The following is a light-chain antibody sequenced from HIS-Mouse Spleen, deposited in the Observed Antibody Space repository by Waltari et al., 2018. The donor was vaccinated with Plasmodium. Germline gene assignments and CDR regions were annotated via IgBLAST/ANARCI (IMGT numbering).Light chain of an antibody. CDR3: QTWGTGMGV. Sequence: QLVLTQSPSASASLGAAVKPTSTLSSGHSSYAIASHQQQPEKGPRYLMKLNSDGSHSKGDGIPDRFSGSSSGAERYLTISSLQSEDEADYYCQTWGTGMGVFGGGTKLTVL. V-gene: IGLV4-69*01. CDR2: LNSDGSH. CDR1: SGHSSYA. J-gene: IGLJ2*01.